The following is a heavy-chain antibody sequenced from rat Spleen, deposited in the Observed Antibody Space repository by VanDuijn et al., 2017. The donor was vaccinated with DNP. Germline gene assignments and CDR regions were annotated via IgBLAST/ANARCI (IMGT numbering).Heavy chain of an antibody. Sequence: EVQLVESGGGLVQPGRSLKLSCAASGFTFSDYYMAWVRQAPKKGLEWVASISYEGSSTYYGDSVKGRFTISRDNAKSTLYQQMDSLRSEDTATYYCAHVYYGCFDFWGPGTMVTVSS. CDR1: GFTFSDYY. CDR2: ISYEGSST. J-gene: IGHJ1*01. V-gene: IGHV5-22*01. D-gene: IGHD1-12*01. CDR3: AHVYYGCFDF.